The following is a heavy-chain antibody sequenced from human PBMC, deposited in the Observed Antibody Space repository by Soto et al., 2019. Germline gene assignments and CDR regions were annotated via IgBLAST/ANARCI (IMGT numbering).Heavy chain of an antibody. D-gene: IGHD3-22*01. CDR3: ARSVDTMIVVAYDY. CDR2: IYNSGST. V-gene: IGHV4-59*08. J-gene: IGHJ4*02. CDR1: GGSISPYY. Sequence: PSETLSLTCTVSGGSISPYYWAWIRQPPGKGLEWIGNIYNSGSTNYNPSLKSRVTISIDTSKNQFSLKLSSVTAADTAVYYCARSVDTMIVVAYDYWGQGTLVTVSS.